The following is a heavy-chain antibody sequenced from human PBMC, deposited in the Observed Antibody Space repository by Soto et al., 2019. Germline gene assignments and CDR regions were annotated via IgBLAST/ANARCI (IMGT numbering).Heavy chain of an antibody. Sequence: QVQLVESGGGVVQPGRSLRLSCAASGFTFSSYAMHWVRQAPGKGLEWVAVISYDGSNKYYADSVKGRFTISRDNSKYTLYLQMNSLRAEDTAVYYCARSRGYSYGPTIDYWGQGTLVTVSS. J-gene: IGHJ4*02. CDR2: ISYDGSNK. CDR1: GFTFSSYA. CDR3: ARSRGYSYGPTIDY. D-gene: IGHD5-18*01. V-gene: IGHV3-30-3*01.